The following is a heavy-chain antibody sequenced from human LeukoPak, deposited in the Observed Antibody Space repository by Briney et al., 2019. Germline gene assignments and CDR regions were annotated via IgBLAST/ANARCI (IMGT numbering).Heavy chain of an antibody. CDR2: ISSSGSTI. Sequence: GGSLRLSCAASGFTFSDYYMSWIRQAPGKGLEWVSYISSSGSTIYYADSVEGRFTTSRDNAKNSLYLQMNSLRAEDTAVYYCARDRRAKTTVVTVDWFDPWGQGTLVTVSS. J-gene: IGHJ5*02. CDR3: ARDRRAKTTVVTVDWFDP. D-gene: IGHD4-23*01. V-gene: IGHV3-11*01. CDR1: GFTFSDYY.